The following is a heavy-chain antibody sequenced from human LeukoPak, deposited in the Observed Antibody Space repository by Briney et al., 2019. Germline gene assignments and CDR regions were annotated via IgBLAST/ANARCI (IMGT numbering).Heavy chain of an antibody. D-gene: IGHD4-23*01. CDR2: IYYGGST. V-gene: IGHV4-59*01. CDR1: GGSISSYY. Sequence: SETLSLTCTVSGGSISSYYWSWIRQPPGKGLEWIGYIYYGGSTNYNPSLKSRVTISVDTSKNQFSLKLSSVTAADTAVYYCARENSANWFDPWGQGTLVTVSS. CDR3: ARENSANWFDP. J-gene: IGHJ5*02.